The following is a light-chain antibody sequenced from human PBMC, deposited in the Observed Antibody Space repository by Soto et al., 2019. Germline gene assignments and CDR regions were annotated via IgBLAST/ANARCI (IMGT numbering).Light chain of an antibody. CDR1: ASDVGSYDL. V-gene: IGLV2-23*01. CDR2: EDN. Sequence: QSVLTQPASVSGSPRQSITISCTGTASDVGSYDLVSWYQHHPGKVPKLIIYEDNKRPSGISDRFSGSKSGNTASLTISGLQAADEATYHCCSYAGTSTWVFGGGTKVTVL. CDR3: CSYAGTSTWV. J-gene: IGLJ3*02.